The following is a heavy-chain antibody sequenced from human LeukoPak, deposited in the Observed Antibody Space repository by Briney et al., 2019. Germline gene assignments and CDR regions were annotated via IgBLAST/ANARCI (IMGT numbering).Heavy chain of an antibody. D-gene: IGHD3-16*01. V-gene: IGHV3-43D*03. CDR1: GFTFEDYA. CDR3: AKVKLGYYYYYGMDV. CDR2: ISWDGGSA. Sequence: SGGSLRLSCAASGFTFEDYAMHWVRQAPGKGLQWVSLISWDGGSAYYTDSVKGRFTISRDNSKNFLYLQMNSLRVEDTALYYCAKVKLGYYYYYGMDVWGRGTPVTVSS. J-gene: IGHJ6*02.